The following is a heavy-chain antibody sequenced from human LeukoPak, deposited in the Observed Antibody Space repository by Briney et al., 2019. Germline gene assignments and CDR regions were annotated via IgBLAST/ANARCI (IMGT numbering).Heavy chain of an antibody. D-gene: IGHD3-10*01. V-gene: IGHV3-21*01. CDR2: ISSSSSYM. CDR3: ARDINRWEIPRGGGFDS. CDR1: GFIFSTCS. J-gene: IGHJ4*02. Sequence: GGSLRLSCAASGFIFSTCSMNWVRQAPGKGLEWVSSISSSSSYMHYADSLKGRFTISRDNAKNSLFLQMNSLRAEDKAVYYCARDINRWEIPRGGGFDSWGRGALVTVSS.